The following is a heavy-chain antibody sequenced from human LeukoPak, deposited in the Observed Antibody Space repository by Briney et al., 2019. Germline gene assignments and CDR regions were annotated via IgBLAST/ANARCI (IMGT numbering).Heavy chain of an antibody. CDR3: ARGESGYSYGYSDY. Sequence: GGSLRLSCAASGFTFSSYAMSWVRQAPGKGLEWVSAISGSGTNTYYADSVKGRFTISRDNSKNSLYLQMNSLRAEDTAVYYCARGESGYSYGYSDYWGQGTLVTVSS. CDR2: ISGSGTNT. D-gene: IGHD5-18*01. J-gene: IGHJ4*02. V-gene: IGHV3-23*01. CDR1: GFTFSSYA.